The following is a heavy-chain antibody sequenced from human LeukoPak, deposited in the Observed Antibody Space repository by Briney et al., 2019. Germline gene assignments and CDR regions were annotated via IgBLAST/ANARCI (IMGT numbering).Heavy chain of an antibody. J-gene: IGHJ4*02. V-gene: IGHV3-30-3*01. CDR3: ARAGDGYNPLFDS. CDR1: GFTFSIYV. CDR2: ISYDGTSK. Sequence: GGSLRLSCAASGFTFSIYVMHCVPEAPGKRVEGVAVISYDGTSKYSADSVKSRFTIPRDNSKETLYLQMNSLGPEDTSVYYCARAGDGYNPLFDSWGQGNLVTVSS. D-gene: IGHD5-24*01.